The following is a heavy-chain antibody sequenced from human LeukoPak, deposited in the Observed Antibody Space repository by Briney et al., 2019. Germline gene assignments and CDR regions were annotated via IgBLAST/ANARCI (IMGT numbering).Heavy chain of an antibody. J-gene: IGHJ4*02. CDR1: GFTFSSYV. CDR2: SGTSGDT. CDR3: ARWNYYFDY. D-gene: IGHD1-7*01. Sequence: GGSLRLSCVASGFTFSSYVMTWVRQAPGKGLEWVSSSGTSGDTYYADSVKGRFTISRDNSKNTLYLQMNSLRAEDTAVYYCARWNYYFDYWGQGTLVTVSS. V-gene: IGHV3-23*01.